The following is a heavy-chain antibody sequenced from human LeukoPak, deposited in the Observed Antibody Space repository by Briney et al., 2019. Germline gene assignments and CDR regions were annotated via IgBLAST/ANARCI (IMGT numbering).Heavy chain of an antibody. CDR1: GGFISSYY. Sequence: SETLSLTCTVSGGFISSYYWSWIRQPPGKGLEWIGYIYYSGSTNYNPSLKSRVTISVDTSKNQFSLKLSSVTAADTAVYYCARYYDFWSGYYWFDPWGQGTLVTVSS. CDR2: IYYSGST. J-gene: IGHJ5*02. CDR3: ARYYDFWSGYYWFDP. V-gene: IGHV4-59*08. D-gene: IGHD3-3*01.